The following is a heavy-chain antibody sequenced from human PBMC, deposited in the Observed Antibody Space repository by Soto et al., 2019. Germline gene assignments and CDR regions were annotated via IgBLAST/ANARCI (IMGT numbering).Heavy chain of an antibody. CDR3: AKDRLVRGVIITGHWFDP. J-gene: IGHJ5*02. CDR1: GFTFSSYA. CDR2: ISGSGGST. Sequence: GGSLRLSCAASGFTFSSYAMSWVRQAPGKGLEWVSAISGSGGSTYYADSVKGRFTISRDNSKNTLYLQMNSLRAEDTAVYYCAKDRLVRGVIITGHWFDPWGQGTLVTLSS. V-gene: IGHV3-23*01. D-gene: IGHD3-10*01.